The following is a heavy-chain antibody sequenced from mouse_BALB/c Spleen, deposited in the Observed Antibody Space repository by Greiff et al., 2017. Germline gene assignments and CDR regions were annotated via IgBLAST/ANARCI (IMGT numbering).Heavy chain of an antibody. J-gene: IGHJ1*01. CDR1: GYTFTSYW. CDR2: IYPSDSYT. Sequence: VQLQQPGAELVRPGASVKLSCKASGYTFTSYWINWVKQRPGQGLEWIGNIYPSDSYTNYNQKFKDKATLTVDKSSSTAYMQLSSPTSEDSAVYYCTRWYYYGSSGWYFDVWGAGTTVTVSS. CDR3: TRWYYYGSSGWYFDV. V-gene: IGHV1-69*02. D-gene: IGHD1-1*01.